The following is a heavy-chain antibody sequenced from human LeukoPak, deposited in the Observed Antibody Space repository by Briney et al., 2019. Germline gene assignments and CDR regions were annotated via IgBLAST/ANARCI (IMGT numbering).Heavy chain of an antibody. CDR1: GLNFINYA. CDR3: AKRPFGYCSGGSCYMGYFDY. CDR2: ISGSGDST. J-gene: IGHJ4*02. D-gene: IGHD2-15*01. Sequence: GGSLRLSCAASGLNFINYAMSWVRQAPGKGLEWVSTISGSGDSTYYADSVKGRFTVSRDNSKNTLYLQMNSLRAEDTAVYYCAKRPFGYCSGGSCYMGYFDYWGQGTLVTVSS. V-gene: IGHV3-23*01.